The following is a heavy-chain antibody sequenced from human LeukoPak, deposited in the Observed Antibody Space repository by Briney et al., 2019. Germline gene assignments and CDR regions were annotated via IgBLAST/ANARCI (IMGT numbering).Heavy chain of an antibody. Sequence: GGSLRLSCAASGFTFSSYSMKWVRQAPGKGLEWVSYISSSSSTIYYADSVKGRFTISRDNAKDSLYLQMNSLRNDDTAVYYCARGLGAYGFGYWGQGTLVTVSS. J-gene: IGHJ4*02. V-gene: IGHV3-48*02. CDR3: ARGLGAYGFGY. CDR2: ISSSSSTI. D-gene: IGHD3-10*01. CDR1: GFTFSSYS.